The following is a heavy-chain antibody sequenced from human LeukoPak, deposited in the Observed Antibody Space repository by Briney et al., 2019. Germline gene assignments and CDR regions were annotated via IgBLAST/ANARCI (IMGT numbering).Heavy chain of an antibody. J-gene: IGHJ4*02. CDR3: AKALPSKTYSSTDY. CDR2: IRYDGSNK. V-gene: IGHV3-30*02. CDR1: GFTFSSYG. Sequence: GGSLRLSCAASGFTFSSYGIHWVRQAPGKGLEWVAFIRYDGSNKYYADSVKGRFTISRDNSKNTLYLQMNSLRAEDTAVYYCAKALPSKTYSSTDYWGQGTLVTVSS. D-gene: IGHD5-18*01.